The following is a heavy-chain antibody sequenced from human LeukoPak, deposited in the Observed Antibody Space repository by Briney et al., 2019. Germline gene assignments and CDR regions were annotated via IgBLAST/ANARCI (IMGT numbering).Heavy chain of an antibody. D-gene: IGHD5-24*01. CDR3: ARMATVLDY. CDR2: ISAGGDST. V-gene: IGHV3-23*01. J-gene: IGHJ4*02. Sequence: PGGSLRLSCAASGFTFSSYAMSWVRQAPGKGLEWVSTISAGGDSTYYADSVKGRFTISTDNSKKTLYLQMNSLRAEDTPVYYCARMATVLDYWGQGTLVTVSS. CDR1: GFTFSSYA.